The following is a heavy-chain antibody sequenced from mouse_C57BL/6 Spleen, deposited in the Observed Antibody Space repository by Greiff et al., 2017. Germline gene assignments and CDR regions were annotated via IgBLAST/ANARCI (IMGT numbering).Heavy chain of an antibody. CDR3: ARKLESYDYFDY. CDR2: INSDGGST. CDR1: EYEFPSHD. Sequence: DVMLVEPGGGLVQPGESLKLSCESNEYEFPSHDMSWVRKTPEKRLELVAAINSDGGSTYYPDTMERRFIISRDNTKKTLYLQMRSLRSEDRAMYYCARKLESYDYFDYWGQGTTLTVSS. J-gene: IGHJ2*01. D-gene: IGHD2-12*01. V-gene: IGHV5-2*03.